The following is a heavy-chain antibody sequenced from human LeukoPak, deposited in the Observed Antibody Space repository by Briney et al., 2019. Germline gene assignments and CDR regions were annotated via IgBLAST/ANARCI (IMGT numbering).Heavy chain of an antibody. Sequence: GGSLRLSCAASGFTFSSHAMSWVRQTPEKGLEWVSVISGSDGSTYYADSVRGRFTISRDDSGNTLFLQMNSLRAEDTAVYYCARQVSCDTTTCYAGMPPDYWGQGTLVTVSS. CDR1: GFTFSSHA. V-gene: IGHV3-23*01. J-gene: IGHJ4*02. D-gene: IGHD2-2*01. CDR3: ARQVSCDTTTCYAGMPPDY. CDR2: ISGSDGST.